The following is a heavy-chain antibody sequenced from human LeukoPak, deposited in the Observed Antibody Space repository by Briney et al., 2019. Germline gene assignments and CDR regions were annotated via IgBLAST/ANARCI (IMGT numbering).Heavy chain of an antibody. CDR3: AREFYDSSGYYYSHLDY. CDR2: INPNSGGT. J-gene: IGHJ4*02. V-gene: IGHV1-2*06. Sequence: ASVKVSCKASGYTFTGYYMHWVRQAPGQGLEWMGRINPNSGGTNYAQKFQGRVTMTRDTSISTAYMELSRLRSDDTAVYYCAREFYDSSGYYYSHLDYWGQGTLVTVFS. CDR1: GYTFTGYY. D-gene: IGHD3-22*01.